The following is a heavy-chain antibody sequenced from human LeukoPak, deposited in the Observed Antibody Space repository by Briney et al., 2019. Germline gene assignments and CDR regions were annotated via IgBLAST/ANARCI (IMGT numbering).Heavy chain of an antibody. CDR2: ISGSGGST. D-gene: IGHD3-10*01. V-gene: IGHV3-23*01. Sequence: GGSLRLSCAASGFTLSSYAMSWVRQAPGKGLEWVSAISGSGGSTYYADSVKGRFTISRDNSKNTLYLQMNSLRAEDTAVYYCAKDLGVRGVIIGWFDPWGQGALVTVSS. CDR3: AKDLGVRGVIIGWFDP. CDR1: GFTLSSYA. J-gene: IGHJ5*02.